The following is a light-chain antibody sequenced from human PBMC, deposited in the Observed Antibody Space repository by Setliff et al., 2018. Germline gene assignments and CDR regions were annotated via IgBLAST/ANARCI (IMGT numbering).Light chain of an antibody. V-gene: IGLV2-14*03. J-gene: IGLJ2*01. CDR1: SSDIGGYKY. CDR2: DVS. CDR3: SSYTSRSTFVI. Sequence: ALAQPASVSGSPGQSITISCTGTSSDIGGYKYVSWYQQYPGQAPKLLIYDVSNRPSGVSNRFSGSKSGNTASLTISGLQAEDEADYYCSSYTSRSTFVIFGGGTKGTVL.